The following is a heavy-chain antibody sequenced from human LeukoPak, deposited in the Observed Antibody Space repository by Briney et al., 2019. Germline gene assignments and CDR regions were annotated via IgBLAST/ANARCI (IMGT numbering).Heavy chain of an antibody. J-gene: IGHJ5*02. V-gene: IGHV1-2*02. CDR3: AREGWVWFGDHNWFDP. Sequence: GASVKVSCKASGYTFTGYYMHWVRQAPGQGLEWMGWINPNSGGTNYAQKFQGRVTMTRDTSISTAYMELSRLRSDDTAVYYCAREGWVWFGDHNWFDPWGQGTLVTVSS. CDR1: GYTFTGYY. D-gene: IGHD3-10*01. CDR2: INPNSGGT.